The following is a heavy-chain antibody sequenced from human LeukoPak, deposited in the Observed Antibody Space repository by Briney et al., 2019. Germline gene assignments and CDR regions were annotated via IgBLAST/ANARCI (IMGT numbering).Heavy chain of an antibody. CDR3: AREPVAAAAPYGWFDP. J-gene: IGHJ5*02. D-gene: IGHD6-13*01. CDR1: GGTFGSYA. Sequence: SVKVSCKASGGTFGSYAISWVRQAPGQGLEWMGGIIPIFGTANYAQKFQGRVTITTDESTSTAYMELSSLRSEDTAVYYCAREPVAAAAPYGWFDPWGQGTLVTVSS. CDR2: IIPIFGTA. V-gene: IGHV1-69*05.